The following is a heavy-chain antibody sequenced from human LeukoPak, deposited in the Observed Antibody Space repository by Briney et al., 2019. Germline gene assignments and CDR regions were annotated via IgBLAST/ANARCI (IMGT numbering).Heavy chain of an antibody. D-gene: IGHD2-21*02. CDR1: GFALSDYA. V-gene: IGHV3-21*01. CDR2: ISSGATYI. Sequence: GGSLRLSCAASGFALSDYAINWVRQAPGKGLEWVSSISSGATYIYYADSVRGRFTISRDSAKDSVSLQMDSLRAEDTAVYYCTRGRSFCGADCHSWFDSWGQGTLVTVSS. J-gene: IGHJ5*01. CDR3: TRGRSFCGADCHSWFDS.